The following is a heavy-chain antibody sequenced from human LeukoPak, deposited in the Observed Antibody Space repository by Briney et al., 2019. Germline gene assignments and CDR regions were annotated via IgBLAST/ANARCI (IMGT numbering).Heavy chain of an antibody. V-gene: IGHV1-2*02. CDR3: ARSEGGHFDY. CDR2: INPNSGGT. CDR1: GYTFTGYY. D-gene: IGHD1-14*01. J-gene: IGHJ4*02. Sequence: ASVKVSCKASGYTFTGYYMHWVRQAPGQGLEWMGWINPNSGGTNYAQKFQGRVTMTRDTSTSTVYMELSSLRSEDTAVYYCARSEGGHFDYWGQGTLVTVSS.